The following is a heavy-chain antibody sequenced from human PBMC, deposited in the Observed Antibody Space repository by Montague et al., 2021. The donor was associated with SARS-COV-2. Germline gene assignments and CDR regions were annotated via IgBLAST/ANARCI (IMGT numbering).Heavy chain of an antibody. CDR2: TGGGDDTT. D-gene: IGHD6-19*01. CDR3: AKDSRYSSGV. J-gene: IGHJ6*02. Sequence: SLRLSCAASGFTFSTYAMSWVRQAPGKGLEWVSTTGGGDDTTYYADSVKGRFTISRDNSKNTVFLQMNSLRAEDTATYYCAKDSRYSSGVWGQGTTVTVSS. CDR1: GFTFSTYA. V-gene: IGHV3-23*01.